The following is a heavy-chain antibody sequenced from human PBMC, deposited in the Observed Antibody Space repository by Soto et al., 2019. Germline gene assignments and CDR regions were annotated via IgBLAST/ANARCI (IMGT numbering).Heavy chain of an antibody. J-gene: IGHJ5*02. D-gene: IGHD2-8*01. CDR2: ISYDGSNK. Sequence: GGSLRLSCAASGFTFSSYAMHWVRQAPGKGLEWVAVISYDGSNKYYADSVKGRFTISRDNSKNTLYLQMNSLRAADTAVYYCARWWMYAPRFDPWGQGTMVTVAS. CDR3: ARWWMYAPRFDP. CDR1: GFTFSSYA. V-gene: IGHV3-30-3*01.